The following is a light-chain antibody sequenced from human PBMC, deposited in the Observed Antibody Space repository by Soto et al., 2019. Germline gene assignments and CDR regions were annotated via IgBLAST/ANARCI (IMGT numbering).Light chain of an antibody. CDR3: QVWATITDVV. Sequence: SYELTQPRSVSEAPGQTARITCGGDNIGSKSVHWYQQRPGQAPVLVLYDDSDRPSGIPERFSGSNSGNTATLTISRVEAGDEADYYCQVWATITDVVFGGGTKVTVL. V-gene: IGLV3-21*02. CDR2: DDS. J-gene: IGLJ2*01. CDR1: NIGSKS.